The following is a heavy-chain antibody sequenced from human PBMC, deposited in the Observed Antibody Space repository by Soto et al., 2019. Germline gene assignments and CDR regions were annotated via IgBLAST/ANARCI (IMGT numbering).Heavy chain of an antibody. J-gene: IGHJ6*02. V-gene: IGHV3-33*01. Sequence: QVQLVESGGGVVQPGRSLRLSCAASGFTFSNYGMHWVRQAPGKGLEWVAIIWPDGNTKYYADSVRGRFIISRDNSKKRLYLQMNSLRAEDTAVDYCASDLVGASDCYGLDVWGQGTPVTVSS. CDR2: IWPDGNTK. CDR3: ASDLVGASDCYGLDV. D-gene: IGHD1-26*01. CDR1: GFTFSNYG.